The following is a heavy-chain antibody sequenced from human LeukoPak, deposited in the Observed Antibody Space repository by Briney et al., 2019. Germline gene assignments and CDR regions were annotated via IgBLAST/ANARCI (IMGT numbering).Heavy chain of an antibody. D-gene: IGHD3-16*02. CDR3: ARQSIMITFGGVIVRNWFDP. CDR1: GGSISSNGYY. CDR2: IYYSGIT. Sequence: PSETLSLTCTVSGGSISSNGYYWGWIRQSPGEGLEWIGNIYYSGITYYNPPLKSRVTISVDTSKNQFSLKLSSVTAADTAVYYCARQSIMITFGGVIVRNWFDPWGQGTLVTVSS. J-gene: IGHJ5*02. V-gene: IGHV4-39*01.